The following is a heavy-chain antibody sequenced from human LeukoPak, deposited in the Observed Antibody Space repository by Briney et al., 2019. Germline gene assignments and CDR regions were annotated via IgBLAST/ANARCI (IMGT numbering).Heavy chain of an antibody. CDR3: ARGLKSPVVIAISNWFDP. Sequence: PSETLSLTCTVSGASFSSYYWNWIRQSPGKGLEWLGNIHYRGTTNYNPSLKSRVTMSVDTSKNQFSLKLSSVTAADTAVYYCARGLKSPVVIAISNWFDPWGQGTLVTVSS. D-gene: IGHD2-21*01. CDR2: IHYRGTT. V-gene: IGHV4-59*12. J-gene: IGHJ5*02. CDR1: GASFSSYY.